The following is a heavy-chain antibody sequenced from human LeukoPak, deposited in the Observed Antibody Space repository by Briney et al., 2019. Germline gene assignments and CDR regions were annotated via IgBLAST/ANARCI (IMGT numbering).Heavy chain of an antibody. Sequence: SQTLSLTCTVSGGSISSGDYYCSWIRQPPGKGLEWIGYIYYSGSTYYNPSLKSRVTISVDTSKNQFSLKLSSVTAADTAVYYCARVVLRLGELSFDYWGQGTLVTVSS. J-gene: IGHJ4*02. CDR2: IYYSGST. CDR3: ARVVLRLGELSFDY. D-gene: IGHD3-16*02. CDR1: GGSISSGDYY. V-gene: IGHV4-30-4*01.